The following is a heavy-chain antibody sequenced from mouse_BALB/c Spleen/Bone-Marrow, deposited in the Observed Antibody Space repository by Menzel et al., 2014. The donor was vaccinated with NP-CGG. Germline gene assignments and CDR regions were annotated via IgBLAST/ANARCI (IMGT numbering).Heavy chain of an antibody. CDR2: INPSTGYT. V-gene: IGHV1-7*01. J-gene: IGHJ4*01. Sequence: VQLQQSRAELAKPGASVKMSCKASGYTFTSYWMHWVKQRPGQGLEWIGYINPSTGYTEYNQKFKDKATLTADKSSSTAYMQLSSLTSEDSAVYYCARGTVVAYYYAMDYWGQGTSVTVSS. CDR1: GYTFTSYW. D-gene: IGHD1-1*01. CDR3: ARGTVVAYYYAMDY.